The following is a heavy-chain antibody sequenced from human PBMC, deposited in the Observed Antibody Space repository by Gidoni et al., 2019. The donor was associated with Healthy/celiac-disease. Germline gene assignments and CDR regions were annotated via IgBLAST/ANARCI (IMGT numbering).Heavy chain of an antibody. CDR1: GFTFSSYA. J-gene: IGHJ4*02. CDR3: AKINNHYYDSSGLLYY. Sequence: EVQLLASGGGLVQPGGSLRLSCAASGFTFSSYAMSWVRQAPGKGLEWVSAISGSGGSTYYADSVKGRFTISRDNSKNTLYLQMNSLRAEDTAVYYCAKINNHYYDSSGLLYYWGQGTLVTVSS. CDR2: ISGSGGST. D-gene: IGHD3-22*01. V-gene: IGHV3-23*01.